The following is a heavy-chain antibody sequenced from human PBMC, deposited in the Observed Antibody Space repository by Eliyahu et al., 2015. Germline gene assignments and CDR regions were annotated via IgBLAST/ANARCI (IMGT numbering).Heavy chain of an antibody. Sequence: QLQLQESGPGLVKPSETLSLTCTVXGGSISSSSYYWGWIRQPPGKGLEWIGSIYYSGSTYYNPSLKSRVTISVDTSKNQFSLKLSSVTAADTAVYYCARKGDFDTAMATGWFDPWGQGTLVTVSS. CDR1: GGSISSSSYY. D-gene: IGHD5-18*01. V-gene: IGHV4-39*01. J-gene: IGHJ5*02. CDR2: IYYSGST. CDR3: ARKGDFDTAMATGWFDP.